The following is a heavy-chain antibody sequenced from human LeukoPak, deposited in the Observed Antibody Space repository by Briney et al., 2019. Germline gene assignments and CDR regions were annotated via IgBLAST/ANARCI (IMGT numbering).Heavy chain of an antibody. V-gene: IGHV4-34*01. D-gene: IGHD6-19*01. CDR2: IYYSGST. J-gene: IGHJ3*02. CDR1: GGSFSGYY. CDR3: ARGSGAGPRGGGIFAFDI. Sequence: SETLSLTCDVYGGSFSGYYWGWIRQPPGKGLEWIGCIYYSGSTYYNPSLKSRVTISVDTSKNQFSLKLSSVTAADTAVYYCARGSGAGPRGGGIFAFDIWGQGTMVTVSS.